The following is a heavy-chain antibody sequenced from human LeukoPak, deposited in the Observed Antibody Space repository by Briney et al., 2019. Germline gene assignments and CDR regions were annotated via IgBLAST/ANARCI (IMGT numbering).Heavy chain of an antibody. CDR1: GYTFTAYY. Sequence: SVKVSCKTSGYTFTAYYFHWVRQAPGQGLEWMGGIIPIFGTANYAQKFQGRVTITADESTSTAYMELSSLRSEDTAVYYCAREDPAVAGGLTFDYWGQGTLVTVSS. D-gene: IGHD6-19*01. V-gene: IGHV1-69*13. CDR2: IIPIFGTA. CDR3: AREDPAVAGGLTFDY. J-gene: IGHJ4*02.